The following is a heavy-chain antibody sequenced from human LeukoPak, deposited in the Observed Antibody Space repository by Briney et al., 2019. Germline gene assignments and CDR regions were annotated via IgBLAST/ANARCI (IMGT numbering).Heavy chain of an antibody. CDR1: GGSISSSSYY. CDR2: IYYTGST. CDR3: ARGWLPSLSYYYMDV. D-gene: IGHD5-12*01. J-gene: IGHJ6*03. Sequence: PSETLSLTCTVSGGSISSSSYYWGWIRQPPGKGLEWIGSIYYTGSTYYNPSLKSRVTISVDTSKTQFSLKLSSVTAADTAVYYCARGWLPSLSYYYMDVWGKGTTVTVSS. V-gene: IGHV4-39*07.